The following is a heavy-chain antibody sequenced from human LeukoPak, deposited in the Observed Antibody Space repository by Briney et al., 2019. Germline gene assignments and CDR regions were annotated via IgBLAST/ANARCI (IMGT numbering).Heavy chain of an antibody. CDR3: ARVGYSGSYYFDY. Sequence: PGGSLRLSCAASGLTFSDYYMSWIRQAPGKGLEWVSYISSSGSTIYYADSVKGRFTISRDNAKNSLYLQMNSLRAEDTAVYYCARVGYSGSYYFDYWGQGTLVTVSS. J-gene: IGHJ4*02. CDR2: ISSSGSTI. CDR1: GLTFSDYY. D-gene: IGHD1-26*01. V-gene: IGHV3-11*01.